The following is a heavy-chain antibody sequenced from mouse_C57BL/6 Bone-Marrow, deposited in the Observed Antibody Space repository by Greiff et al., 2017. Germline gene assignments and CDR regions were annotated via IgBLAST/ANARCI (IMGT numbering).Heavy chain of an antibody. Sequence: EVQLVESEGGLVQPGSSMKLSCTASGFTFSDYYMAWVRQVPEKGLEWVANINYDGSSTYYLDSLKSRFIISSDNAKNILYLQMSSLKSEDTATYYCARDEDGYAFAYWGQGTLVTVSA. CDR3: ARDEDGYAFAY. V-gene: IGHV5-16*01. CDR1: GFTFSDYY. D-gene: IGHD2-2*01. CDR2: INYDGSST. J-gene: IGHJ3*01.